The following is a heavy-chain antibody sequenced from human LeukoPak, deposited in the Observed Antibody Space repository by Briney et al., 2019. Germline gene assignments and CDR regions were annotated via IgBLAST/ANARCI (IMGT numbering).Heavy chain of an antibody. CDR1: GGTFSSYA. CDR2: IIPIFGTA. Sequence: ASVKVSCKASGGTFSSYAISWVRQAPGQGLEWMGGIIPIFGTANYAQKFQGRVTITTDESTSTAYMELSSLRSQDTAVYYCARGRELRFLEWLPQGFDPWGQGTLVTVSS. D-gene: IGHD3-3*01. V-gene: IGHV1-69*05. CDR3: ARGRELRFLEWLPQGFDP. J-gene: IGHJ5*02.